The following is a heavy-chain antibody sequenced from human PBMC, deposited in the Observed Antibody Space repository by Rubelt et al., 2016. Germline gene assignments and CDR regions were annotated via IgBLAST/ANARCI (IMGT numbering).Heavy chain of an antibody. Sequence: QPGRSLRLSCAASGFSFSSYAMSWVRQAPGKGLEWVSAISDAGDSTYYADSVKGRFTISRDNSKNTLYLQMNSLRAEDTAVYYCAKESNHQQIESMDVWGQGTTVTVSS. CDR3: AKESNHQQIESMDV. V-gene: IGHV3-23*01. J-gene: IGHJ6*02. CDR1: GFSFSSYA. CDR2: ISDAGDST. D-gene: IGHD1-14*01.